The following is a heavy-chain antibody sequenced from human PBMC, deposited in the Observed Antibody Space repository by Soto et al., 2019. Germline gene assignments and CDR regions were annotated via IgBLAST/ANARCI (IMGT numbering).Heavy chain of an antibody. CDR1: GFTFSSYW. D-gene: IGHD5-12*01. V-gene: IGHV3-7*01. CDR3: ARDTYSGYDQPRPFFDY. CDR2: IKQDGSEK. J-gene: IGHJ4*02. Sequence: GGSLRLSCAASGFTFSSYWMSWVRQAPGKGLEWVANIKQDGSEKYYVDSVKGRFTISRDNAKNSLYLQMNSLRAEDTAVYYCARDTYSGYDQPRPFFDYWGQGTLVTVSS.